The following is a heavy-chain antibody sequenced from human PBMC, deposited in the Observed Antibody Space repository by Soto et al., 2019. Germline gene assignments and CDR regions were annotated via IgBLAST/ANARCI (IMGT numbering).Heavy chain of an antibody. V-gene: IGHV3-23*04. D-gene: IGHD3-3*01. CDR3: VRDWYTMSDFWSACSSD. J-gene: IGHJ4*02. Sequence: EVQLVQSGGGWVQPGGALRLSCAASGFTFSSSPMSWVRQVPGKGLEWISAIRNDGGSMYYVDSVKGRFTISRDNSKGSSTVLMKNLRAEDTARYYCVRDWYTMSDFWSACSSDWGQGAQVIVYS. CDR1: GFTFSSSP. CDR2: IRNDGGSM.